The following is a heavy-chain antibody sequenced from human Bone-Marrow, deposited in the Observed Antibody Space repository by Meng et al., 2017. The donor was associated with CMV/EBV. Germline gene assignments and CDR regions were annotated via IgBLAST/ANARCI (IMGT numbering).Heavy chain of an antibody. CDR1: TNTLTTYG. CDR3: ARDRGYGDARWFDP. D-gene: IGHD4-17*01. CDR2: INAHSGNT. J-gene: IGHJ5*02. V-gene: IGHV1-18*04. Sequence: ASVKVSCKASTNTLTTYGISWVRQAPGQGLEWMGRINAHSGNTKYAQKVQDRVTMTTDTSTTTTYMELRSLRSDDTAVYYCARDRGYGDARWFDPWGQGTLVTVSS.